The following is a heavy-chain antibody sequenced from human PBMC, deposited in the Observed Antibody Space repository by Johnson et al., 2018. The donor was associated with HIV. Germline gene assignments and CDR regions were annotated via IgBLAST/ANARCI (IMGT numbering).Heavy chain of an antibody. V-gene: IGHV3-23*04. CDR2: ISGSGGST. D-gene: IGHD4-23*01. J-gene: IGHJ3*02. Sequence: VLLVESGGGLVQSGGSLRLSCAASGFTFSSYAMSWVRQAPGKGLEWVSAISGSGGSTYYEDSVKGRFTLPRDNSKNTLYLQMNSLRAEDTAVYYCAKVGATVVTPRGEAFDIWGQGAMVTVSS. CDR3: AKVGATVVTPRGEAFDI. CDR1: GFTFSSYA.